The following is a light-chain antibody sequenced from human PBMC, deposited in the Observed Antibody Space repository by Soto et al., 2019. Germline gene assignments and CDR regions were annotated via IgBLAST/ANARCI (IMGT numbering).Light chain of an antibody. CDR2: AAS. CDR3: QHYSSSPTT. V-gene: IGKV3-20*01. Sequence: EIVLTQSPGTLSLSPGERATLFCRASQSVSKYLGWYQQKPGQAPRLLIYAASNRATGIPDRFSGSGSGTDFTLTIRRLEPEDFAVYYCQHYSSSPTTFGQGTRLEIK. CDR1: QSVSKY. J-gene: IGKJ5*01.